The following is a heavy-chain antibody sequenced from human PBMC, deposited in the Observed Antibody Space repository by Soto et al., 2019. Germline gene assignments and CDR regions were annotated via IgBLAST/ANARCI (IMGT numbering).Heavy chain of an antibody. CDR1: GFTFSSYS. J-gene: IGHJ6*02. Sequence: GGSLRLSCAASGFTFSSYSMNWVRQAPGKGLEWVSGIRGSGGDTFYADSVKGRFTISRDNSKNTLYLQMNSLRAEDTAVYYCARGPRAPPPHDYGMDVWGQGTTVTVSS. V-gene: IGHV3-23*01. CDR3: ARGPRAPPPHDYGMDV. CDR2: IRGSGGDT.